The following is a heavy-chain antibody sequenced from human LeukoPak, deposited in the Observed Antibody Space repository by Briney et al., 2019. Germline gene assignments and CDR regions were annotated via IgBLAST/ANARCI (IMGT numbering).Heavy chain of an antibody. Sequence: SETLSLTCAVYGGSFSGYYWSWIRQPPGKGLEWIGEMNHSGSTNYPSLKSRVTISVDTSKNQFSLRLSSVTATDTAVYYCARRLGRKFGERFYYYHYMDVWGKGTTVTISS. CDR3: ARRLGRKFGERFYYYHYMDV. J-gene: IGHJ6*03. D-gene: IGHD3-10*01. CDR1: GGSFSGYY. CDR2: MNHSGST. V-gene: IGHV4-34*01.